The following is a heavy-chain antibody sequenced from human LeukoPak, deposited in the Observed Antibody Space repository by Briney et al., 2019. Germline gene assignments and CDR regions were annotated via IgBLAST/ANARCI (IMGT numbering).Heavy chain of an antibody. CDR3: ARQFTDYDFWSGFWGGYYFDY. V-gene: IGHV4-38-2*01. Sequence: SETLSLTCAVSGYSISSGYYCGCIRQPPGKGLEWIGSIYHSGSTYYNPSLKSRVTISVDTSKNTLYLKLSSVTAADTAVYYCARQFTDYDFWSGFWGGYYFDYWGQGTLVTVSS. CDR2: IYHSGST. D-gene: IGHD3-3*01. J-gene: IGHJ4*02. CDR1: GYSISSGYY.